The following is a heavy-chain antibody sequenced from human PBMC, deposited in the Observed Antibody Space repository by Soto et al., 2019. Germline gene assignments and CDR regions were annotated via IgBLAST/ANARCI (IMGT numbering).Heavy chain of an antibody. CDR3: ARDLPSQHYYDSSGFDY. Sequence: PSEALSLTCPVSGCPISSYYWSWIRQPAGKGLEWIGRIYTSGSTNYNPSLKSRVTMSVDTSKNQFSLKLSSVTAADTAVYYCARDLPSQHYYDSSGFDYWGQGTLVTVSS. D-gene: IGHD3-22*01. J-gene: IGHJ4*02. V-gene: IGHV4-4*07. CDR1: GCPISSYY. CDR2: IYTSGST.